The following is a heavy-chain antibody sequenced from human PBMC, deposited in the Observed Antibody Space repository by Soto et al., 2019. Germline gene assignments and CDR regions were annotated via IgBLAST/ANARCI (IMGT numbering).Heavy chain of an antibody. CDR2: ISAYNGNT. V-gene: IGHV1-18*01. CDR1: GYTFSSYG. D-gene: IGHD1-7*01. CDR3: ARDRGYNWNYGWFDP. Sequence: QVQLVQSEAEVKKPGASVKVSCKASGYTFSSYGISWVRHAPGQGLEWMGRISAYNGNTNYAQKLQGRVTMTTDTSTSTAYMELRSLRSDDTAVYYCARDRGYNWNYGWFDPWGQGTLVTVSS. J-gene: IGHJ5*02.